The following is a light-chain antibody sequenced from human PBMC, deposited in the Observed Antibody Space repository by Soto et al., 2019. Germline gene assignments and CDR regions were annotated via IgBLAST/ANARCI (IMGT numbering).Light chain of an antibody. CDR1: QSISSC. J-gene: IGKJ1*01. V-gene: IGKV1-39*01. CDR2: AAA. CDR3: QHSYSTPRT. Sequence: EIQMTQAPSSLCASVGDRVTITCRASQSISSCLNWYQQKPGKVPKLMIYAAASLQSGGPSRFCSRGSGTDFTLTITSLQPENFATYYCQHSYSTPRTFGQVTKVDIK.